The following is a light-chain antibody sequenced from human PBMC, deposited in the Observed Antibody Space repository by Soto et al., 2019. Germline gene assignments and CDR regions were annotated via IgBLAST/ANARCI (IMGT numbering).Light chain of an antibody. CDR1: QNINTY. CDR2: AAS. Sequence: QMPQNSSSLTASVGDLITITSRASQNINTYINWYQETPGKAPKLLIFAASRLQSGVPSRFSGSGSGTEFTLTISSLQPDDFATYYCQQYRGTFGQGTKVDIK. CDR3: QQYRGT. J-gene: IGKJ1*01. V-gene: IGKV1-39*01.